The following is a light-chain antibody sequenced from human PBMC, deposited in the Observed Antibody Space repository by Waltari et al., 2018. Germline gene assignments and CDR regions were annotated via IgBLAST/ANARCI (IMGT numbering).Light chain of an antibody. J-gene: IGLJ2*01. V-gene: IGLV3-21*02. CDR3: QVLDTSSDVVV. CDR2: DDS. CDR1: NIGSNS. Sequence: SYVLTQPPSVSVAPGQTARITGGGNNIGSNSVHWYQQKSGQAPVLVVYDDSDRPSGIPERFSGSNSGNTATLTISRVEAGDEADYYCQVLDTSSDVVVFGGGTKLTVL.